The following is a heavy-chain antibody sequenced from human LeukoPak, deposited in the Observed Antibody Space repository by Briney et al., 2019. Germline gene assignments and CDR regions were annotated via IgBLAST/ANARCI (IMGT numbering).Heavy chain of an antibody. CDR3: AREVPAAIPGGWFDP. D-gene: IGHD2-2*02. CDR1: GGSISSYY. J-gene: IGHJ5*02. CDR2: IYYSGST. V-gene: IGHV4-59*01. Sequence: SETLSLTCTVAGGSISSYYWSWIRQPPGKGPGWIGYIYYSGSTNYNPSLKSQVTISVDKSKSHFSLKLSSVTAADTAMYYCAREVPAAIPGGWFDPWGQGTLVTVSS.